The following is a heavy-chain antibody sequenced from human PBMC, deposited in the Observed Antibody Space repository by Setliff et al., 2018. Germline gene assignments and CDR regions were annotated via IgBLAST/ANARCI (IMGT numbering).Heavy chain of an antibody. CDR3: ARENGYCSGGACYFMFDY. J-gene: IGHJ4*02. Sequence: LSLTCTVSGGSSSSHYWSWIRQPPGKGLEWIGYIHYSGTTNYNPSLKSRVTLSLDTAKNQFSLELRAVTATDTALYYCARENGYCSGGACYFMFDYWGQGTLVTVSS. CDR2: IHYSGTT. CDR1: GGSSSSHY. V-gene: IGHV4-59*11. D-gene: IGHD2-15*01.